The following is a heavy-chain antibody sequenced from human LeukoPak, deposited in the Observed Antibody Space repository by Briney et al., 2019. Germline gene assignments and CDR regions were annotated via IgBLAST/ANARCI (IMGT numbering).Heavy chain of an antibody. CDR2: ISSSSSYI. Sequence: PGGSLRLSCAASEFTFSSYSMNWVRQAPGKGLEWVSCISSSSSYIYYADSVKRRFTISRDNSKNTLYLQMNSLRAEDTAVYYCAKGTYGSGSYSQDYWGQGTLVTVSS. CDR3: AKGTYGSGSYSQDY. V-gene: IGHV3-21*04. J-gene: IGHJ4*02. CDR1: EFTFSSYS. D-gene: IGHD3-10*01.